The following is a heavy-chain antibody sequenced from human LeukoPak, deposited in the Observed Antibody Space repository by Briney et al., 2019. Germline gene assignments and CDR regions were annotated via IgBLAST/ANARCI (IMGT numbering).Heavy chain of an antibody. J-gene: IGHJ5*02. V-gene: IGHV1-8*01. CDR2: MNPNSGNT. CDR1: GYTFTSYD. D-gene: IGHD2-15*01. Sequence: ASVKVSCKASGYTFTSYDINWVRQATGQGLEWMGWMNPNSGNTGYVQKFQGRVTMTRNTSISTAYMELSSLRSEDTAVCYCARGSSSVAATRHWFDPWGQGTLVTVSS. CDR3: ARGSSSVAATRHWFDP.